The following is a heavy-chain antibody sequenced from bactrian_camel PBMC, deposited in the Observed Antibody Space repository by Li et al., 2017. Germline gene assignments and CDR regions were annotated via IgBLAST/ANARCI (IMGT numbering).Heavy chain of an antibody. Sequence: QVQLVESGGGSVQAGRSLRLSCAASGYLYATYKMGWFRQSPWKRSEGIASIDSDGDDSYADSVKGRFTISKGDDKSSVYLQMNSLKPEDTGMYYCAAVIARADWITCAGLFANASGWDYWGQGTQVTVSS. CDR2: IDSDGDD. J-gene: IGHJ4*01. CDR3: AAVIARADWITCAGLFANASGWDY. CDR1: GYLYATYK. D-gene: IGHD1*01. V-gene: IGHV3S53*01.